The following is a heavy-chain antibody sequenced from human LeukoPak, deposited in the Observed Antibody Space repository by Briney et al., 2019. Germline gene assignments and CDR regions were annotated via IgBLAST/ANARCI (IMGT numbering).Heavy chain of an antibody. Sequence: GGSLRFSCAASGFTFSSSWMSWVRQAPGMGLEWVANIKQDGSEKYYVDSVKGRFTISRDNAKNSLYLQMNSLRAEDTAVYYCAIGDYFDYWGQGTLVTVSS. CDR2: IKQDGSEK. D-gene: IGHD2-15*01. CDR1: GFTFSSSW. CDR3: AIGDYFDY. V-gene: IGHV3-7*01. J-gene: IGHJ4*02.